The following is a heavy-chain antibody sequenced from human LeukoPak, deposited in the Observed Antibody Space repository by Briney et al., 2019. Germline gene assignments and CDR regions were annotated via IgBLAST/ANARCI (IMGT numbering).Heavy chain of an antibody. J-gene: IGHJ3*02. D-gene: IGHD3-16*02. CDR2: ISGSGGST. Sequence: HPGGSLRLSCAASGFTFSSYAMSWVRQAPGKGLEWVSAISGSGGSTYYADSVKGRFTISRDNSKNTLYLQMNSLRAEDTAVYYCAKGLWGFRFVRGAFDIWGQGTMVTVSS. V-gene: IGHV3-23*01. CDR1: GFTFSSYA. CDR3: AKGLWGFRFVRGAFDI.